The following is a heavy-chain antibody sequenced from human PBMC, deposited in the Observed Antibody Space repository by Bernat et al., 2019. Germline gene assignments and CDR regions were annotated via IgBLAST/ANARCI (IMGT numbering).Heavy chain of an antibody. Sequence: QVQLQQWGAGLLKPSGTLSLTCAVYRGSLSGYYWSWIRQPPGKGLEWIGEINHSGGTNYNPSLKSRVTISVDTSTSQFSLKLNSVTADDTAVYYCAKRGFPRAFDVWGQGTMVTFSS. J-gene: IGHJ3*01. CDR1: RGSLSGYY. CDR2: INHSGGT. CDR3: AKRGFPRAFDV. D-gene: IGHD2/OR15-2a*01. V-gene: IGHV4-34*01.